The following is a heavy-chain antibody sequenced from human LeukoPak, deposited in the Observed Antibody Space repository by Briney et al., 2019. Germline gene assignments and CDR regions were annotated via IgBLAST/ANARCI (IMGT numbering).Heavy chain of an antibody. CDR1: GFTFSNDW. Sequence: GGSLRLSCAASGFTFSNDWMSWVRQAPGKGLEWVGGIKSKTDGGTTDYTATVRGRFTISRDDSKNTLYLQMNSLKTEDTAVYYCSLGGWLRVGYWGQGTLVTVSS. J-gene: IGHJ4*02. D-gene: IGHD5-24*01. CDR3: SLGGWLRVGY. CDR2: IKSKTDGGTT. V-gene: IGHV3-15*01.